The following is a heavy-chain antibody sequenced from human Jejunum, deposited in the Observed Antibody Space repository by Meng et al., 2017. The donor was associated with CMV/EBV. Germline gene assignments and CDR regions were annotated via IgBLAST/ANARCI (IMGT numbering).Heavy chain of an antibody. J-gene: IGHJ4*02. V-gene: IGHV4-39*07. CDR1: GGSFTSSNYY. CDR2: IYYSGTT. Sequence: SGGSFTSSNYYWGWIRQPPGKGLEWIGNIYYSGTTYYNPSLKSRGTISVDTSKNQFSLKLSSVTAADTAVYYCAGSYNWNYVSFDYWGLGTLVTVSS. CDR3: AGSYNWNYVSFDY. D-gene: IGHD1-7*01.